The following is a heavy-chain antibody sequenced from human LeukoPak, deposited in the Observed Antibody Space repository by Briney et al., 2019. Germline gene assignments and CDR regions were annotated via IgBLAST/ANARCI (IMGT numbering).Heavy chain of an antibody. D-gene: IGHD3-10*01. V-gene: IGHV4-39*07. CDR2: ISYSGNT. J-gene: IGHJ5*02. CDR3: ARDIGAYYGSGSNWFDP. CDR1: GGSISRSSFY. Sequence: PSETLSLTCTVSGGSISRSSFYWDWIRQPPGKGLEWIGSISYSGNTYYNPSLKSRVTISVDTSKNQFSLKLSSVTAADTAVYYCARDIGAYYGSGSNWFDPWGQGTLVTVSS.